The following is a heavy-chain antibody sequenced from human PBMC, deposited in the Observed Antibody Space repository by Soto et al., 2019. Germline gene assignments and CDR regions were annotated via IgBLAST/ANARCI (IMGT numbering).Heavy chain of an antibody. CDR3: ARSTMIGPARRLDS. CDR1: GFSVSSNDW. CDR2: VFRSGET. J-gene: IGHJ5*01. Sequence: QVQLQESGPGLVKPLGTLSLICSVSGFSVSSNDWWTWVRQPPGKGLEWIGEVFRSGETNSNPSLKSRVTMSVDMSKNHFSLTLNSVTAADTGIYYCARSTMIGPARRLDSWGPGTLVTVSA. D-gene: IGHD3-10*02. V-gene: IGHV4-4*02.